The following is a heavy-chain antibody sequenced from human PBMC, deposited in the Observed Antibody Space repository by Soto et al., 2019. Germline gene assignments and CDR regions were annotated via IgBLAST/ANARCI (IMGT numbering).Heavy chain of an antibody. CDR1: GFTSSSYS. CDR2: IISSSSYI. CDR3: ARSVEQLVLIDY. D-gene: IGHD6-13*01. J-gene: IGHJ4*02. Sequence: GGSLRLSCAASGFTSSSYSMNWVRQAPGKGLVGVSSIISSSSYIYYADSVKGRFTISRDNAKNSLYLQMNSLRAEDTAVYYCARSVEQLVLIDYWGQGTLVTVSS. V-gene: IGHV3-21*01.